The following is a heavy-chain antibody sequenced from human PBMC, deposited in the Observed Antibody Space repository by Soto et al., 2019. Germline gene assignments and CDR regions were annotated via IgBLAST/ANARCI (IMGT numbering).Heavy chain of an antibody. CDR2: IWYDGGHK. Sequence: QVHLVESGGGVVQSGRSLRLSCVASGFTFSRYGMHWVRQVPGKGLEWVALIWYDGGHKDYADSVKGRFTISRDNSNNTLYLHMNSLRAEDTAVYYCVRDSSATLTTFVDPWCQGTLVTVSS. V-gene: IGHV3-33*01. CDR1: GFTFSRYG. CDR3: VRDSSATLTTFVDP. J-gene: IGHJ5*02. D-gene: IGHD6-6*01.